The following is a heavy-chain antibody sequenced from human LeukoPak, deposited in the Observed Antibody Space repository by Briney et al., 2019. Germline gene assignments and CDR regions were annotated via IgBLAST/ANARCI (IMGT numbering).Heavy chain of an antibody. CDR1: GYSLADLF. Sequence: ASVKVSCKVSGYSLADLFIQWMRQAPGKGLEWMGWISPYNGHTNYEPNLQDRLTMTTDTSTSTAYMELRSLTSDDTAVYYCAKTRDTVLNEYWGQGTLVTVSS. V-gene: IGHV1-18*01. D-gene: IGHD3-10*01. J-gene: IGHJ4*02. CDR3: AKTRDTVLNEY. CDR2: ISPYNGHT.